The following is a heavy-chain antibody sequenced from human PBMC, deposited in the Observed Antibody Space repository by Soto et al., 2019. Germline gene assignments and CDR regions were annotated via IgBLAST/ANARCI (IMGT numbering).Heavy chain of an antibody. V-gene: IGHV4-39*01. J-gene: IGHJ4*02. CDR1: GFSISDTSYY. CDR3: ARHGSY. CDR2: IYFSGTT. Sequence: QLQLQESGPGLVKPSETLSLTCNVSGFSISDTSYYCGWIRQHPGKGLEWIGTIYFSGTTFYNPSLKSRLTITVDTSNNQFSLRLRSVTAADTALYYCARHGSYWGQGTLVAVSS.